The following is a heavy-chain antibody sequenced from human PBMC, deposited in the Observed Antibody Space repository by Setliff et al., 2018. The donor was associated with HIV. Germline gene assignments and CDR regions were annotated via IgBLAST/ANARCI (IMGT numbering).Heavy chain of an antibody. CDR3: ARDDYDSSGYYYGEVVY. V-gene: IGHV1-46*03. Sequence: SVKVSCKASGYTFTSYYMHWVRQAPGQGLEWMGIINPSGGSTSYAQKFQGRVTMTRDTSTSTVYMELSSLRSEDAAVYYCARDDYDSSGYYYGEVVYWGQGTLVTVSS. D-gene: IGHD3-22*01. CDR1: GYTFTSYY. CDR2: INPSGGST. J-gene: IGHJ4*02.